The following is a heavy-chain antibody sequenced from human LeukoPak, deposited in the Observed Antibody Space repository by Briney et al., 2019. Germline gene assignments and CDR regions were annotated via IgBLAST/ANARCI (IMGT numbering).Heavy chain of an antibody. CDR3: ARVARITMVRGVHHYGMDV. Sequence: PSETLSLTCTVSGGSISGSYWSWIRQPAGKGLEWIGRVYTSGSTNYNPSLKSRVTMSVDTSKNQFSLKLSSVTAADTAVYYCARVARITMVRGVHHYGMDVWGQGTTVTVSS. CDR2: VYTSGST. CDR1: GGSISGSY. J-gene: IGHJ6*02. D-gene: IGHD3-10*01. V-gene: IGHV4-4*07.